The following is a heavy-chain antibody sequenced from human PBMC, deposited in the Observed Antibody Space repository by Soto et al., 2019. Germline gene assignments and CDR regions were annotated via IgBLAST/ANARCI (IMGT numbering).Heavy chain of an antibody. CDR2: IIPIFGTA. V-gene: IGHV1-69*01. J-gene: IGHJ6*02. D-gene: IGHD3-22*01. CDR3: ARDGSGYRSRASPMDV. CDR1: GDTFSSYA. Sequence: QVQLVQSGAVVKKPGSSVKVSCKASGDTFSSYAISWVRQAPGQGLEWMGGIIPIFGTANYAQKFQGRVTITADESTSTAYMELSSLRSEDTAVYYCARDGSGYRSRASPMDVWGQGTTVTFSS.